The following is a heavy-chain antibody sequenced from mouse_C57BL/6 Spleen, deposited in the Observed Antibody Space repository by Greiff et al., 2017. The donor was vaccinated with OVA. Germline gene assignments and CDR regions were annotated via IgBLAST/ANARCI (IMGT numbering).Heavy chain of an antibody. CDR1: GYAFSSSW. CDR3: ASYDGNSLYFDY. J-gene: IGHJ2*01. CDR2: IYPGDGDT. Sequence: QVQLQQSGPELVKPGASVKISCKASGYAFSSSWMNWVKQRPGKGLEWIGRIYPGDGDTNYNGKFKGKATLTADKSSSTAYMQLSSLTSEDSAVYFCASYDGNSLYFDYWGQGTTLTVSS. D-gene: IGHD2-1*01. V-gene: IGHV1-82*01.